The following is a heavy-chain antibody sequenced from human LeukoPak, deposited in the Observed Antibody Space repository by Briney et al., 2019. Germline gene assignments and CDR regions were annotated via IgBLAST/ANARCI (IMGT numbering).Heavy chain of an antibody. CDR3: ARDRGGSYSAIDY. V-gene: IGHV3-48*04. CDR2: ISSSSSTI. Sequence: GGSPRLSCAASGFTFSSYSMNWVRQAPGKGLEWVSFISSSSSTIYYADSVKGRFTISRDNAKNSLYLQMNSLRAEDTAVYYCARDRGGSYSAIDYWGQGTLVTVSS. CDR1: GFTFSSYS. J-gene: IGHJ4*02. D-gene: IGHD1-26*01.